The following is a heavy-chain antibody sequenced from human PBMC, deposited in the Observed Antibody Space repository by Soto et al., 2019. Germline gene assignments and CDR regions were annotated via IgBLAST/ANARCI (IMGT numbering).Heavy chain of an antibody. CDR3: AGVGFGELLAHGMDV. V-gene: IGHV4-30-4*01. CDR1: GGSISSGDYY. J-gene: IGHJ6*02. Sequence: QVQLQESGPGLVKPSQTLSLTCTVSGGSISSGDYYWSWIRQPPGKGLEWIGYIYYSGRTYYNPSLKSRVTISVDTSKNQFSLKLSSVTAADTAVYYCAGVGFGELLAHGMDVWGQGTTVTVSS. CDR2: IYYSGRT. D-gene: IGHD3-10*01.